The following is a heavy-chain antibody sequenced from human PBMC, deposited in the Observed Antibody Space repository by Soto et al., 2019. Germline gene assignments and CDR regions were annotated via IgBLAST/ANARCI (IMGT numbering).Heavy chain of an antibody. CDR3: AMDIVVVPAAIEVHLGGYYYYYGMDV. CDR2: IIPIFGTA. Sequence: GASVKVSCKASGGTFSSYAISWVRQAPGQGLEWMGGIIPIFGTANYAQKFQGRVTITADESTSTAYMELSSLRSEDTAVYYYAMDIVVVPAAIEVHLGGYYYYYGMDVWGQGTTVTVSS. J-gene: IGHJ6*02. CDR1: GGTFSSYA. V-gene: IGHV1-69*13. D-gene: IGHD2-2*03.